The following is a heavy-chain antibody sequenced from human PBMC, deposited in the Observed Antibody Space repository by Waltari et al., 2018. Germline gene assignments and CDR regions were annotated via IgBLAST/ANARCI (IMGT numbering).Heavy chain of an antibody. CDR3: ARELYDSSGYYPGY. V-gene: IGHV3-53*02. J-gene: IGHJ4*02. D-gene: IGHD3-22*01. CDR2: IYSGGST. CDR1: GFTVRSNY. Sequence: EVQLVEIGGGLIRPGGSLSLSCAACGFTVRSNYMSWVRQAPGKGLEWVSVIYSGGSTYYADSVKGRFTISRDNSKNTLYLQMNSLRAEDTAVYYCARELYDSSGYYPGYWGQGTLVTVSS.